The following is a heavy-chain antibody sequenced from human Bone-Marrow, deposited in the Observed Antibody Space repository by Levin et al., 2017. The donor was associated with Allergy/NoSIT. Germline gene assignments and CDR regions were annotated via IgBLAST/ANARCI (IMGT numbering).Heavy chain of an antibody. Sequence: PGGSLRLSCAASGFTFNNYAIHWVRQAPGKGLDWVAVISYDGSNNHYADSVEGRFTISRDNSKSTLYLQMNSLRTEDTAVYYGVRGHPEMATRFDYWGQGTLVTVSS. CDR1: GFTFNNYA. V-gene: IGHV3-30-3*01. CDR3: VRGHPEMATRFDY. D-gene: IGHD5-24*01. CDR2: ISYDGSNN. J-gene: IGHJ4*02.